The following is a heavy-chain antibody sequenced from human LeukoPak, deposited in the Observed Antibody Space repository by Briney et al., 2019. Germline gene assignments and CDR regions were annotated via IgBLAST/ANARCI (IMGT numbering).Heavy chain of an antibody. V-gene: IGHV3-15*01. Sequence: GGSLRLSCEASGFTFSKVWMSWVRQAPGKGLEWVGRIKSKSDDGTTDYAPPVRGRFTISRDDSKSTVYLRMDSLRSEDTAVYYCCGTRGDLWGQGTLVTVSS. CDR3: CGTRGDL. CDR1: GFTFSKVW. CDR2: IKSKSDDGTT. D-gene: IGHD1-14*01. J-gene: IGHJ5*02.